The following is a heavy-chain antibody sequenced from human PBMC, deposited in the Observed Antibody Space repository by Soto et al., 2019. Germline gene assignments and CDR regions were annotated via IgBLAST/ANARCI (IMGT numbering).Heavy chain of an antibody. Sequence: GGSLRLSCAASGFTFSSYGMHWVRQAPGKRLEWVAVISYDGSNKYYADSVKVRFTISRDNSKNTLYLQMNSLRAEDMVVYDWADLYTAMVTTNKFYNDDGMDVWGQGTRVTVSS. CDR2: ISYDGSNK. CDR1: GFTFSSYG. D-gene: IGHD5-18*01. CDR3: ADLYTAMVTTNKFYNDDGMDV. V-gene: IGHV3-30*03. J-gene: IGHJ6*02.